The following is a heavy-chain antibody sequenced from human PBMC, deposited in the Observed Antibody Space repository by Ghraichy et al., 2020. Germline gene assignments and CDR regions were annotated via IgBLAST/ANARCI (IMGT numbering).Heavy chain of an antibody. CDR3: ARGIVQLGLLPGDYYYYGMDV. Sequence: LSLTCTVSGGSISSYYWSWIRQPPGKGLEWIGYIYYSGSTNYNPSLKSRVTISVDTSKNQFSLKLSSVTAADTAVYYCARGIVQLGLLPGDYYYYGMDVWGQGTTVTVSS. V-gene: IGHV4-59*01. D-gene: IGHD1-1*01. CDR2: IYYSGST. J-gene: IGHJ6*02. CDR1: GGSISSYY.